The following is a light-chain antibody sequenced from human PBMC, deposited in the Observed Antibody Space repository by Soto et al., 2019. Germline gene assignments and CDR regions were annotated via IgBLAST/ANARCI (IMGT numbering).Light chain of an antibody. J-gene: IGKJ4*01. CDR3: QQYGGSPPT. V-gene: IGKV3-20*01. CDR1: QSVSNNY. Sequence: EIVLTQSPGTLSLSPGERATLSCRASQSVSNNYLAWYQRRPGQAPRLLIYGASSRATGIPDRFSGSGSGTDFTLSISRLAPEDFAVYFCQQYGGSPPTFGGGTKVEIK. CDR2: GAS.